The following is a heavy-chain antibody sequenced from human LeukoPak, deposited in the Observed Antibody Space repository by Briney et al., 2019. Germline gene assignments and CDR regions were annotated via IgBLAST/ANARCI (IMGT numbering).Heavy chain of an antibody. CDR1: GGSISSGDYY. Sequence: SETLSLTCTVSGGSISSGDYYWSWIRQPPGKGLEWIGYIYYSGSTYYNPSLKSRVTISVDRSKNQFSLKLSSVTAADTAVYYCASLYYYDSSGPNWFDPWGQGTLVTVSS. J-gene: IGHJ5*02. V-gene: IGHV4-30-4*01. CDR2: IYYSGST. CDR3: ASLYYYDSSGPNWFDP. D-gene: IGHD3-22*01.